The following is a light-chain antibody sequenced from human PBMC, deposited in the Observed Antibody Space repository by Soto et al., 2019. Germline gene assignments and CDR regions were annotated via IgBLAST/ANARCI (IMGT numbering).Light chain of an antibody. CDR2: DVS. Sequence: QSALTQPASVSGSPGQSITISCTGTSSDVGGYNYDAWYQQHPGKAPKVMIFDVSDRPSGVSPRFSGSKSGNTASLTISGLQAEDEADYYCSSFTSSRAVVFGKGTKLTVL. J-gene: IGLJ2*01. CDR1: SSDVGGYNY. V-gene: IGLV2-14*03. CDR3: SSFTSSRAVV.